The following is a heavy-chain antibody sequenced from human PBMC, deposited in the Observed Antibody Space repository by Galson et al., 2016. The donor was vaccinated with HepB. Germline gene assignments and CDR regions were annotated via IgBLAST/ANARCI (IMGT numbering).Heavy chain of an antibody. Sequence: VKPTQTLTLTCTVSGFSLSSNEVGVGWIRQPPGKALEWLALIYWDDDKRYSPSLKNRLTITKDTSKNQVVLTMTNMDPVDTATYYCVHRRSRTYYFDYWGQGTLVTVSS. CDR3: VHRRSRTYYFDY. V-gene: IGHV2-5*02. CDR2: IYWDDDK. J-gene: IGHJ4*02. CDR1: GFSLSSNEVG.